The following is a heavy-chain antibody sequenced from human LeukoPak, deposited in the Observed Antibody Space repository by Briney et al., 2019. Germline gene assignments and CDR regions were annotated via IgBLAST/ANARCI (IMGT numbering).Heavy chain of an antibody. J-gene: IGHJ5*02. CDR1: GFTFSSYA. Sequence: PGGSLRLSCAASGFTFSSYAMYWVRQAPGKGLEWVSGIFGSGGSTHYADPVKGRLTISRDNSKNTLHLQMNSLRVEDTAVYYCVRCIAAAGFFRFDPWGQGTLVTVSS. CDR3: VRCIAAAGFFRFDP. CDR2: IFGSGGST. D-gene: IGHD6-13*01. V-gene: IGHV3-23*01.